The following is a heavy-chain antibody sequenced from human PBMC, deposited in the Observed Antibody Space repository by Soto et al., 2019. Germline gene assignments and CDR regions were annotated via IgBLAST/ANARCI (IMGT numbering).Heavy chain of an antibody. CDR2: IYTSGST. D-gene: IGHD3-3*01. J-gene: IGHJ5*02. CDR3: ARDYMTDRGVVTARHWGLGYNWFDP. CDR1: GGSISSYY. Sequence: KPSETLSLTCTVSGGSISSYYWSWIRQPAGKGLEWIGRIYTSGSTNYNPSLKSRVTMSVDTSKNQFSLKLSSVTAADTAVYYCARDYMTDRGVVTARHWGLGYNWFDPWGQGTLVTVSS. V-gene: IGHV4-4*07.